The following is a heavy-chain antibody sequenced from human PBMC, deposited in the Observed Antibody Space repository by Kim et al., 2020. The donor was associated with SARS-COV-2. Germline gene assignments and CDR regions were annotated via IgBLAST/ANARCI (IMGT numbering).Heavy chain of an antibody. V-gene: IGHV1-18*01. J-gene: IGHJ4*02. CDR1: GYTFTSYG. CDR2: ISAYNGNT. CDR3: ARDSYRYDFWSGYYSKFDY. Sequence: ASVKVSCKASGYTFTSYGISWVRQAPGQGLEWMGWISAYNGNTNYAQKLQGRVTMTTDTSTSTAYMELRSLRSDDTAVYYCARDSYRYDFWSGYYSKFDYWGQGTLVTVSS. D-gene: IGHD3-3*01.